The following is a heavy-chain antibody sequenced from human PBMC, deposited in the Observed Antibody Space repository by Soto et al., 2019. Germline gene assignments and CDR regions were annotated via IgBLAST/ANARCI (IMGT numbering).Heavy chain of an antibody. D-gene: IGHD6-13*01. V-gene: IGHV4-39*01. CDR3: ARHPSASGDSFDI. CDR1: GDSISGSPYF. J-gene: IGHJ3*02. CDR2: IFYDGYT. Sequence: SETLSLTCTVSGDSISGSPYFWGWIRQPPGKRLEWIGSIFYDGYTLYTPSLKSRVTISVDTSKNQLSLKLTSVTAADTAVYYCARHPSASGDSFDIWGLGTLVTVS.